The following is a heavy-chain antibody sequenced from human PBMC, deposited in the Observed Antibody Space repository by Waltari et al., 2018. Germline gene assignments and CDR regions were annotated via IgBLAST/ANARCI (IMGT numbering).Heavy chain of an antibody. Sequence: QVQLVQSGAEVKKPGASVKVSCKASGYTFTGYYMHWVRHAPGQGLKWMARINPTRGGPNYAKKFPVRVTMTRDTSISTAYMELSRLRSDDPAVYYCARDLGMDVWGQGTTVTVSS. CDR3: ARDLGMDV. CDR2: INPTRGGP. CDR1: GYTFTGYY. V-gene: IGHV1-2*06. J-gene: IGHJ6*02.